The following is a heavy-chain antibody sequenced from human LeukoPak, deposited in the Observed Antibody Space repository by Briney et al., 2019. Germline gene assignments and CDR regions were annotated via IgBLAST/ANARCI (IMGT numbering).Heavy chain of an antibody. CDR2: INSDGSWT. Sequence: GGSLRLSCAASGNYWMHWVRQAPGKGLVWVSHINSDGSWTSYAHSVKGRFTISKDNAKNTVYLQMNGLRAEDTAVYYCVSFYETYWGRGTLVTVSS. D-gene: IGHD2/OR15-2a*01. V-gene: IGHV3-74*01. CDR1: GNYW. J-gene: IGHJ4*02. CDR3: VSFYETY.